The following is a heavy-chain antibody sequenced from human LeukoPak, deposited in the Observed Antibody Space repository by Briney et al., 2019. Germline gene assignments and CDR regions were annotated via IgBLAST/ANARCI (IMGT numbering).Heavy chain of an antibody. V-gene: IGHV1-2*02. D-gene: IGHD2-8*01. Sequence: ASVKVSCKASGYTFTGYYMHWVRQAPGQGLEWMGWINPNSGGTNCAQKFQGRVTMTRDTSISTAYMELSRLRSDDTAVYYCASNGGPSPYYYYGMDVWGQGTTVTVSS. J-gene: IGHJ6*02. CDR3: ASNGGPSPYYYYGMDV. CDR1: GYTFTGYY. CDR2: INPNSGGT.